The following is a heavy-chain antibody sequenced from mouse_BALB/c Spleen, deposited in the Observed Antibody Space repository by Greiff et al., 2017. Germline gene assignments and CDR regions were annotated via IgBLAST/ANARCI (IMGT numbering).Heavy chain of an antibody. D-gene: IGHD1-1*01. CDR2: ISSGGSYT. Sequence: EVKLMESGGDLVKPGGSLKLSCAASGFTFSSYGMSWVRQTPDKRLEWVATISSGGSYTYYPDSVKGRFTISRDNAKNTLYLQMSSLKSEDTAMYYRARHNYYGSRTWFAYWGQGTLVTVSA. CDR1: GFTFSSYG. V-gene: IGHV5-6*01. J-gene: IGHJ3*01. CDR3: ARHNYYGSRTWFAY.